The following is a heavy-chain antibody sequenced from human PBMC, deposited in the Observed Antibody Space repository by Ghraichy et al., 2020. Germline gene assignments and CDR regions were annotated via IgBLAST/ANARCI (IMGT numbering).Heavy chain of an antibody. Sequence: GGSLRLSCATSGFPFTNYAMTWVRQPPGKGLEWVSEISGSGDSTYSADAVKGRFIISRDNCKNTLYLQLNSLRAEDTALYFCATDLVEMATIYAYWGQGTLVTVSS. CDR3: ATDLVEMATIYAY. J-gene: IGHJ4*02. V-gene: IGHV3-23*01. D-gene: IGHD5-24*01. CDR1: GFPFTNYA. CDR2: ISGSGDST.